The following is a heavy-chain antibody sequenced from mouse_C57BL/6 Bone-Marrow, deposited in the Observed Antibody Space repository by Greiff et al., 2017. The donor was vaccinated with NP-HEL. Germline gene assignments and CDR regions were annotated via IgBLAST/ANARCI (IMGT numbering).Heavy chain of an antibody. J-gene: IGHJ3*01. CDR2: IDPENGDT. CDR3: TTGWFPNSSWFAY. V-gene: IGHV14-4*01. Sequence: VQLKQSGAELVRPGASVKLSCTASGFNIKDDYMHWVKQRPEQGLEWIGWIDPENGDTEYASKFQGKATITADTSSNTAYLQLSSLTSEDTAVYYCTTGWFPNSSWFAYWGQGTLVTVSA. CDR1: GFNIKDDY. D-gene: IGHD2-3*01.